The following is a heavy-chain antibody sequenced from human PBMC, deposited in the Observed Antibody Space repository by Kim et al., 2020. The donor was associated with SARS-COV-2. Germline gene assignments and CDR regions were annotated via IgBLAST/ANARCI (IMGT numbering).Heavy chain of an antibody. J-gene: IGHJ6*02. CDR3: ARSLFGDSSGYYLAPYYYGMDV. Sequence: GGSLRLSCAASGFTFSSYSMNWVRQAPGKGLEWVSYISSSSSTIYYADSVKGRFTISRDNAKNSLYLQMNSLRDEDTAVYYCARSLFGDSSGYYLAPYYYGMDVWGQGTTVTVSS. CDR1: GFTFSSYS. CDR2: ISSSSSTI. D-gene: IGHD3-22*01. V-gene: IGHV3-48*02.